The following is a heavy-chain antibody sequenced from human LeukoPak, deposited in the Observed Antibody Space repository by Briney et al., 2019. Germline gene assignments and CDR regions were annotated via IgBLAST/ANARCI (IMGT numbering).Heavy chain of an antibody. CDR3: ANLLSPRTGRPGYYYYYMDV. CDR1: GYTFTSYY. V-gene: IGHV1-24*01. J-gene: IGHJ6*03. Sequence: WASVKVSCKASGYTFTSYYMHWVRQAPGQGLEWMGGFDPEDGETIYAQKFQGRVTMTEDTSTDTAYMELSSLRSEDTAVYYCANLLSPRTGRPGYYYYYMDVWGKGTTVTISS. D-gene: IGHD2-8*02. CDR2: FDPEDGET.